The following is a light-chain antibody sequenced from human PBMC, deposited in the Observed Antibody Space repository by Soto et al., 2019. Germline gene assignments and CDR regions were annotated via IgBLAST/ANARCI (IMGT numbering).Light chain of an antibody. CDR1: SSNIGAGYD. J-gene: IGLJ2*01. V-gene: IGLV1-40*01. CDR3: QSYDSSLSGPVV. Sequence: QSVLTQPPSVSGAPGQRGTISCTGSSSNIGAGYDVHWYQQLPGTAPKLLIYGNSHRPSGVPDRFSGSKSGTSASLAITGLQAEDEADYYCQSYDSSLSGPVVFGGGTKLTVL. CDR2: GNS.